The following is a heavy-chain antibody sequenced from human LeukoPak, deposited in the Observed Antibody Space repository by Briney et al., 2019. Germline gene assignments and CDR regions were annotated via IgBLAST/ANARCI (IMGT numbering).Heavy chain of an antibody. CDR2: ITGIGSST. CDR3: AKESTSGGYTYDYYYGMDV. CDR1: GFTFSRYA. J-gene: IGHJ6*02. Sequence: PGGSLRLSCAASGFTFSRYAMSWVRQAPGKGLEWVAAITGIGSSTYYADSVKGRFTISRDNSKNTLYLQMNSLRAEDTAVYYCAKESTSGGYTYDYYYGMDVWGQGTTATVSS. D-gene: IGHD5-12*01. V-gene: IGHV3-23*01.